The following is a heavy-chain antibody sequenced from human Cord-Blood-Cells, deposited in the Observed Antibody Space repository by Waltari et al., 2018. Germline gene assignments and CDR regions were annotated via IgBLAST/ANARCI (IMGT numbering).Heavy chain of an antibody. V-gene: IGHV1-69*06. D-gene: IGHD2-2*01. CDR1: GGTFSSYA. CDR2: IIPIFGTA. J-gene: IGHJ5*02. Sequence: QVQLVQSGTEVKKPGSSVKVSCKASGGTFSSYAISWVRQAPGHGLEWTGGIIPIFGTANYAQKFQGRVTITADKSTSTAYMELSSLRSEDTAVYYCATGGDCSSTSCFADNWFDPWGQGTLVTVSS. CDR3: ATGGDCSSTSCFADNWFDP.